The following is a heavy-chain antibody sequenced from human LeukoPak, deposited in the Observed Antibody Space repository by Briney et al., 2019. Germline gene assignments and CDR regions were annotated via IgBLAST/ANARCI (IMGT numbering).Heavy chain of an antibody. Sequence: SETLSLTCTVSGGSISSSSYYWGWIRQPPGKGLEWIGSIYYSGSTYYNPSLKSRVTMSVDTSKNQFSLKLSSVTAADTAVYYCARLKDDILTGYRREHYYYYMDVWGKGTTVTVSS. CDR3: ARLKDDILTGYRREHYYYYMDV. D-gene: IGHD3-9*01. J-gene: IGHJ6*03. V-gene: IGHV4-39*07. CDR2: IYYSGST. CDR1: GGSISSSSYY.